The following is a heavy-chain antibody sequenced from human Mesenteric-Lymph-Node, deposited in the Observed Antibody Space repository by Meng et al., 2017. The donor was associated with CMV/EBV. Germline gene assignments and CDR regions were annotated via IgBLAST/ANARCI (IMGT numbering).Heavy chain of an antibody. CDR3: ARTDY. J-gene: IGHJ4*02. Sequence: GESLKISCTASGFTFDDYSMSWVRQAPGKGLEWVAVISSDSNEFYADSVKGRFTISRDNSKNTLYLQMNSLTADDTAIYYCARTDYWGQGTLVTVSS. V-gene: IGHV3-30*03. CDR1: GFTFDDYS. CDR2: ISSDSNE.